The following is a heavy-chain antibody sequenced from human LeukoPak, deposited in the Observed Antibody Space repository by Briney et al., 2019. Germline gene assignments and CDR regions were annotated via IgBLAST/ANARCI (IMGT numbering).Heavy chain of an antibody. CDR2: ISGSGGRT. J-gene: IGHJ4*02. V-gene: IGHV3-23*01. CDR1: GFTFSSYS. Sequence: GGSLRLSCAASGFTFSSYSMNWVRQAPGKGLEWVSAISGSGGRTYHVDSVKGRFTISRDNSKNTLFLQMNSLRAEDTAVYYCAYRIAATGNVYWGQGTLVTVSS. D-gene: IGHD6-13*01. CDR3: AYRIAATGNVY.